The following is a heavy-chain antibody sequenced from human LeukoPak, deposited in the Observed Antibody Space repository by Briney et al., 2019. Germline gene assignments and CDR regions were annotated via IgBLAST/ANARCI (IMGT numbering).Heavy chain of an antibody. CDR3: ANGDPHIVVVTAIFPTTDAFDI. CDR1: GFTFSSYG. Sequence: PGGSLRLSCAASGFTFSSYGMHWVRQAPGKGLEWVAVISYDGSNKYYADSVKGRFTISRDNSKNTLYLQMNSLRAEDTAVYYCANGDPHIVVVTAIFPTTDAFDIWGQGTMVTVSS. D-gene: IGHD2-21*02. CDR2: ISYDGSNK. V-gene: IGHV3-30*18. J-gene: IGHJ3*02.